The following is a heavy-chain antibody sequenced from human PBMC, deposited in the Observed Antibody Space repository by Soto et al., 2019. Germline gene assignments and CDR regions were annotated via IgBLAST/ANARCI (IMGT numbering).Heavy chain of an antibody. V-gene: IGHV3-23*01. J-gene: IGHJ4*02. CDR1: GFTFSSYA. Sequence: LRLSCAASGFTFSSYAMSWVRQAPGKGLEWVSAISGSGGSTYYADSVKGRFTISRDNSKNTLYLQMNSLRAGDTAVYYCAKDHTLHMIVVVTHFDYWGQGTLVTVSS. CDR3: AKDHTLHMIVVVTHFDY. D-gene: IGHD3-22*01. CDR2: ISGSGGST.